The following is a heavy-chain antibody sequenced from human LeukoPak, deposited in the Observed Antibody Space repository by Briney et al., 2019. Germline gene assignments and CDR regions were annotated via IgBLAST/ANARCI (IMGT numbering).Heavy chain of an antibody. CDR2: ISGSGGST. CDR1: GFTSSSYA. V-gene: IGHV3-23*01. D-gene: IGHD6-13*01. CDR3: AKVYSSSWYFDY. Sequence: PGGSLRLSCAASGFTSSSYAMSWVRQAPGKGLELVSAISGSGGSTYYADSVKGRFTISRDNSKNTLYLQMNSLRAEDTAVYYCAKVYSSSWYFDYWGQGTLVTVSS. J-gene: IGHJ4*02.